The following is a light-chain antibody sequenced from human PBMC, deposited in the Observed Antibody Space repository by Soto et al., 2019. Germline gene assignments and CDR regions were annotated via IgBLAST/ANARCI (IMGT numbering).Light chain of an antibody. Sequence: DIQMTQSPASLSASVGDRVTISCRASQSIGRNLNWYQQKPGKAPTLLIYDASNLETGVPSRFSGSGSGTDFTFTISSLQPEDVATHYCHQYDNLPLAFGGGTKVDIK. V-gene: IGKV1-33*01. CDR2: DAS. CDR3: HQYDNLPLA. J-gene: IGKJ4*01. CDR1: QSIGRN.